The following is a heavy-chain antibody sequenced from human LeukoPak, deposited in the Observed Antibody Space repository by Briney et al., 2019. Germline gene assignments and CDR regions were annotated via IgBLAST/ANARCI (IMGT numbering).Heavy chain of an antibody. D-gene: IGHD6-13*01. J-gene: IGHJ4*02. CDR3: ARGVYIAAAQYGY. Sequence: SETLSLTCTVSGGSISSHYWSWIRQPPGKGLEWIGYTYYSGTTNYNPSLKSRVTISVDTSKNQFSLKLSSVTAADTAVYYCARGVYIAAAQYGYWGQGTLVTVSS. CDR2: TYYSGTT. CDR1: GGSISSHY. V-gene: IGHV4-59*11.